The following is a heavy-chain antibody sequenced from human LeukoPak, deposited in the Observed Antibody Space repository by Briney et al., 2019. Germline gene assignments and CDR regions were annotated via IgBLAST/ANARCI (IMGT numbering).Heavy chain of an antibody. CDR2: IKQDGSEK. CDR1: GFTFTSYW. V-gene: IGHV3-7*01. J-gene: IGHJ4*02. Sequence: GGSLRLSCAASGFTFTSYWMTWVRQAPGKGLEWVAHIKQDGSEKYYVDSVKGRFTISRDNAKNSLYLQMNSLRAEDTAVYYCARVRHYHDSSGYSYYFDYWGQGTLVTVSS. D-gene: IGHD3-22*01. CDR3: ARVRHYHDSSGYSYYFDY.